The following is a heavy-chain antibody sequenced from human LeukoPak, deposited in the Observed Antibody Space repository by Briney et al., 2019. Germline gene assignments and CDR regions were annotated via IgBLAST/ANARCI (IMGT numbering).Heavy chain of an antibody. CDR3: ARHETIPAAGSPFDY. Sequence: KASETLSLTCTVSGGSISSYYWSWIRQPLGKGLEWIGYTYYSGSTNYNPSLKSRVTISVDTSKNQFSLKLSSVTAADTAVYYCARHETIPAAGSPFDYWGQGTLVTVSS. D-gene: IGHD2-2*01. CDR1: GGSISSYY. J-gene: IGHJ4*02. V-gene: IGHV4-59*08. CDR2: TYYSGST.